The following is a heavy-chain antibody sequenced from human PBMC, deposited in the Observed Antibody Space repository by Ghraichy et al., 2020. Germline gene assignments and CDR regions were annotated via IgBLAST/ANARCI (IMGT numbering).Heavy chain of an antibody. J-gene: IGHJ5*02. CDR3: AREGLDHGSGRSDWFDP. D-gene: IGHD3-10*01. Sequence: GYLRLYCEASGCTFSTYWMTWVRQAPGKGLEWVANIKPDGSKGYYVDSVKGRFTISRDNAKNSLYLQMNSLRAEDTAVYYCAREGLDHGSGRSDWFDPWGQGNLFTVSS. CDR1: GCTFSTYW. CDR2: IKPDGSKG. V-gene: IGHV3-7*01.